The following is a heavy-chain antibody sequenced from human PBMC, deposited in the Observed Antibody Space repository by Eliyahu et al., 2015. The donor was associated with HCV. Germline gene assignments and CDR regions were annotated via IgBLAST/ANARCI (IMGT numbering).Heavy chain of an antibody. V-gene: IGHV2-5*02. CDR1: GFSVSAGGVA. CDR2: IYWDDDK. CDR3: AHRALTAEYFDY. Sequence: QITLKESGPTLVKPTQTLTLTCTFSGFSVSAGGVAVGWIRQPPGKALEWLALIYWDDDKRYSPSLQSRLTITKDTSKNQVVLTVTNMDPVDTATYYRAHRALTAEYFDYWGQGTLVTVSS. J-gene: IGHJ4*02.